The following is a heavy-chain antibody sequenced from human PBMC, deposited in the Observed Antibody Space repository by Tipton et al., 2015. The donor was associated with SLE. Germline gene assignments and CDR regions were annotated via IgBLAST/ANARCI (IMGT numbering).Heavy chain of an antibody. J-gene: IGHJ4*02. V-gene: IGHV3-30*02. CDR1: GFTFSSFG. CDR3: ATGLVGATHLDY. CDR2: IWFDGSNT. D-gene: IGHD1-26*01. Sequence: QVQLVQSGGGVVQSGGSRRLSCAASGFTFSSFGMHWVRQAPGKGLEWVSFIWFDGSNTYYADSLKGRFTVSRDNSKNTLYLQMNSLRAEDTAVYYCATGLVGATHLDYWGQGTLVTVSS.